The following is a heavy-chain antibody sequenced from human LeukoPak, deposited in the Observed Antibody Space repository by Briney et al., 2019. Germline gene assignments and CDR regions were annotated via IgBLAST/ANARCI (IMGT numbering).Heavy chain of an antibody. CDR1: GGSISYYY. V-gene: IGHV4-4*07. D-gene: IGHD1/OR15-1a*01. J-gene: IGHJ4*02. CDR3: ARGGRDTNNEREYDH. CDR2: INTSGST. Sequence: SETLSLTCTVSGGSISYYYWTWIRQPAGKGLEWIGRINTSGSTNYNPPLRSRVTMSVDTSKNQFSLKLSSVTAADTAVYYCARGGRDTNNEREYDHWGQGTLVTVSS.